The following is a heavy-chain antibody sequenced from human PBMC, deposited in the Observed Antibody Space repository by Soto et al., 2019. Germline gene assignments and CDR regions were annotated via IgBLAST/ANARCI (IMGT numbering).Heavy chain of an antibody. CDR3: ARHSGYDLLLDD. CDR1: GGSISSYY. J-gene: IGHJ4*02. Sequence: PSETLSLTCTVSGGSISSYYWSWIRQPPGKGLEWIGYIYYSGSTNYNPSLKSRVTISVDTSKNQFSLKLSSVTAADTAVYYCARHSGYDLLLDDSGQGTRVTVAS. CDR2: IYYSGST. D-gene: IGHD5-12*01. V-gene: IGHV4-59*08.